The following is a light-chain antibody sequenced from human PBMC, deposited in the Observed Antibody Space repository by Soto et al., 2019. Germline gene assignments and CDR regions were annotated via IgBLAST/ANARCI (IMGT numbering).Light chain of an antibody. CDR2: DVS. CDR3: SSYTSSSTLV. V-gene: IGLV2-14*01. Sequence: QCALTQPASVSGSPGQSITISCTGTSSDVGGYNYVSWYQQHPGKAPKLTIYDVSNRPSGVSNRFSGSKSGNTASLTISGLQAEDEADYYCSSYTSSSTLVFGTGTEVNVL. J-gene: IGLJ1*01. CDR1: SSDVGGYNY.